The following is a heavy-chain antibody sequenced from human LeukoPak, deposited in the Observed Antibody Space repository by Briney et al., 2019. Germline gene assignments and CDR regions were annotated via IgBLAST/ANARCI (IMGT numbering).Heavy chain of an antibody. CDR3: ARIDAPIDD. CDR2: ISYDGSDK. D-gene: IGHD3-9*01. Sequence: GGSLRLSCAASGFTFTTYAMHWVRQAPGKGLEWVAVISYDGSDKNYAKSVRGRFTISRDNSKNTLYLQMNSLRVEDTAVYYCARIDAPIDDWGQGTLVTVSS. J-gene: IGHJ4*02. V-gene: IGHV3-33*05. CDR1: GFTFTTYA.